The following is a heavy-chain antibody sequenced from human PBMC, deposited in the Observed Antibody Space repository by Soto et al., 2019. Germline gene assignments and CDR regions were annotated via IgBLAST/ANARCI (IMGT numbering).Heavy chain of an antibody. J-gene: IGHJ3*02. CDR1: GFSVSGNY. D-gene: IGHD6-19*01. Sequence: EEQLVESGGGLVQSGGSLRLSCAASGFSVSGNYMSWVRQAPGKGLEWVSIIYSGGGTYYADSVKGRFTISRDYAKNTLYLQMNSLRAEDTAVYYCARDRVQWGYAFDIWGQGTMVTVSS. V-gene: IGHV3-66*01. CDR2: IYSGGGT. CDR3: ARDRVQWGYAFDI.